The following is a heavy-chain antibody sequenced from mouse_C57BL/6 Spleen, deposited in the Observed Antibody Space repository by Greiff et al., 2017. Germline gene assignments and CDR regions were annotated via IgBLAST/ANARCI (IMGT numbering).Heavy chain of an antibody. V-gene: IGHV5-6*01. Sequence: EVQLQESGGDLVKPGGSLKLSCAASGFTFSSSGMSWVRQTPDKRLEWVATISSGGSYTYYPDSVKGRFTISRGNAMNTLYLQMGSLKSEDTAMYYGARITMITPGAWFADRGQRTLGTVSA. CDR2: ISSGGSYT. D-gene: IGHD2-4*01. CDR1: GFTFSSSG. J-gene: IGHJ3*01. CDR3: ARITMITPGAWFAD.